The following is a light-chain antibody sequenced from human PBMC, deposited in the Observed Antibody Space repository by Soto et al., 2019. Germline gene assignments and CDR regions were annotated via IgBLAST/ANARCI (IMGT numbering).Light chain of an antibody. CDR2: KVS. Sequence: DVVMTQSPLSLPVTLGQPASISCRSSQSLVYGDGNTYLNWFHQRPGQSPRRLIYKVSTRDSGVPDRFGGTESGTDFTMKISRVEAVDVGVYYCMQGSHWPYTFGQGTKLEIK. V-gene: IGKV2-30*01. CDR1: QSLVYGDGNTY. J-gene: IGKJ2*01. CDR3: MQGSHWPYT.